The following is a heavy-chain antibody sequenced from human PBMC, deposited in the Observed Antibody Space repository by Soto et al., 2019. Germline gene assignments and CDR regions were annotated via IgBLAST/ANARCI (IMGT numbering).Heavy chain of an antibody. CDR3: ARVVGRYCSGGSCRENWFDP. CDR2: IYYSGST. J-gene: IGHJ5*02. V-gene: IGHV4-31*03. D-gene: IGHD2-15*01. Sequence: QVQLQESGPGLVKPSQTLSLTCTVSGGSISSGGYYWSWIRQHPGKGLEWIGSIYYSGSTYYNPSLKSRVTISVDTSKNQFSLKLSSVTAADTAVYYCARVVGRYCSGGSCRENWFDPWGQGTLVTVSS. CDR1: GGSISSGGYY.